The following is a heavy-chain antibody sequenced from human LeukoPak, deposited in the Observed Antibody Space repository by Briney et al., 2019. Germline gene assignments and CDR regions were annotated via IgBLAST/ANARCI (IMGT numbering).Heavy chain of an antibody. CDR2: IRSRANSNAT. Sequence: GGSLKLSCAAYGFTFSGSSLHWVRQASGTGLEWVGFIRSRANSNATTYGASVKGRFTISRDDSKNTLYLQMNTLRAEDTDVYYCARDPMGPLDYWGQGTLVTVSS. J-gene: IGHJ4*02. CDR3: ARDPMGPLDY. CDR1: GFTFSGSS. V-gene: IGHV3-73*01. D-gene: IGHD1-26*01.